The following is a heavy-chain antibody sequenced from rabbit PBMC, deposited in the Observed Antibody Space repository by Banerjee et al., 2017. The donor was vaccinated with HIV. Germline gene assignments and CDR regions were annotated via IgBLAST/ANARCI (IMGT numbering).Heavy chain of an antibody. Sequence: QQQLEESGGGLVKPGGTLTLTCKASGFSFSSSYYMCWVRQAPGKGLELIACIYTSSGGTWYASWVNGRFTISRSTSLNTVDLKMTSLTVADTATYFCGRDRDGDAGYGSLALWGPGTLVTVS. CDR3: GRDRDGDAGYGSLAL. D-gene: IGHD6-1*01. CDR2: IYTSSGGT. CDR1: GFSFSSSYY. J-gene: IGHJ4*01. V-gene: IGHV1S43*01.